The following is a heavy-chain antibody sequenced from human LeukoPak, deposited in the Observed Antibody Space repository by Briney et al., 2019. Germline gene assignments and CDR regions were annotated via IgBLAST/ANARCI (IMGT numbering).Heavy chain of an antibody. CDR1: AFTFSSYW. CDR3: ARGVVVVGP. J-gene: IGHJ5*02. D-gene: IGHD2-2*01. Sequence: GGSLRLSCAASAFTFSSYWMSLVRQAPGKGLEWVANIKQDGSEKYYVDSVKGRFTISRDNAKNSLYLQMNSLRAEDTAVHYCARGVVVVGPWGQGTLVTVSS. CDR2: IKQDGSEK. V-gene: IGHV3-7*01.